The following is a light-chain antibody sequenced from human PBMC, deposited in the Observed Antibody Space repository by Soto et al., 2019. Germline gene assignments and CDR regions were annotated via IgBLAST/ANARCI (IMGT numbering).Light chain of an antibody. CDR2: VNSDGSH. Sequence: QLVLTQSPSASASLGASVKLTCTLSSGHKKYAIAWHQQQPQTGPRYLMNVNSDGSHSKGDGIPDRFSGSSSGTERYLIISSLQSEDEADYYCQTWGTGFRVFGGGTKLTVL. J-gene: IGLJ3*02. CDR1: SGHKKYA. CDR3: QTWGTGFRV. V-gene: IGLV4-69*01.